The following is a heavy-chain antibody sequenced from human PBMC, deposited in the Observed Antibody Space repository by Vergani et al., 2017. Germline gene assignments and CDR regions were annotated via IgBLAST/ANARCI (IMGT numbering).Heavy chain of an antibody. V-gene: IGHV2-5*01. J-gene: IGHJ5*02. CDR2: IYWNDDK. CDR3: AHKKGDYDVAGWNWFDP. Sequence: QITLKESGPTLVKPTQTLTLTCTFSGFSLSTSGVGVGWIRQPPGKALEWLALIYWNDDKRYSPSLKSRLTITKDTSKNQVVLTMTNMDPVDTATYYCAHKKGDYDVAGWNWFDPWGQGTLVTVSS. D-gene: IGHD4-17*01. CDR1: GFSLSTSGVG.